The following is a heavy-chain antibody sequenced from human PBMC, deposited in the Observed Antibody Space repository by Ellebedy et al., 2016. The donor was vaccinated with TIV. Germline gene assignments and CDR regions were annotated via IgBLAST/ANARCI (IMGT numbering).Heavy chain of an antibody. J-gene: IGHJ4*02. Sequence: GESLKISCTASGFTFGDYPMSWFRQDPGKGLEWVGFIRSKAYGGTTDYAASVKDRFIISRDDSKSVADLQMNSLKTEYTAVYYCSKSLGVVIGTWYFDYWGQGTLVTVSS. CDR2: IRSKAYGGTT. CDR3: SKSLGVVIGTWYFDY. CDR1: GFTFGDYP. D-gene: IGHD2-2*01. V-gene: IGHV3-49*03.